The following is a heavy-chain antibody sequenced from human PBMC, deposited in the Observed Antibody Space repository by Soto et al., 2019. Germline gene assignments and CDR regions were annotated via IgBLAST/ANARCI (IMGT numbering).Heavy chain of an antibody. CDR2: MNPNSGNT. J-gene: IGHJ6*03. CDR3: ARGGHNGDYYYYYYMDV. Sequence: GASVKVSCKASGYTLTSYDIKRVRQATEQRLEWMGWMNPNSGNTGYAQKFQGRVTMTRNTSISTAYMELSSLRSEDTAVYYCARGGHNGDYYYYYYMDVWGKGTTVTVSS. V-gene: IGHV1-8*01. D-gene: IGHD4-17*01. CDR1: GYTLTSYD.